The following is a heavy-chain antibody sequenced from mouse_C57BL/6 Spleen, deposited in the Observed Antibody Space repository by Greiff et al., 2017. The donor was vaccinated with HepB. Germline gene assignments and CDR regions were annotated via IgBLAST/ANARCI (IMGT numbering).Heavy chain of an antibody. D-gene: IGHD2-5*01. V-gene: IGHV6-3*01. CDR3: TYYSNYAWFAY. CDR2: IRLKSDNYAT. J-gene: IGHJ3*01. Sequence: EVQRQEAGGGLVQPGGSMKSSCVASGFTFSNYWMNWVRQSPEKGLEWVAQIRLKSDNYATHYAESVKGRFTISRDDSKSSVYLQMNDLRAEDTGIYYCTYYSNYAWFAYWGQGTLVTVSA. CDR1: GFTFSNYW.